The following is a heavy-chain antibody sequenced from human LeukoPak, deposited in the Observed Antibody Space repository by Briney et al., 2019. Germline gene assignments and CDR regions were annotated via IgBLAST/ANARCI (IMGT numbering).Heavy chain of an antibody. CDR1: GFTFSSYA. Sequence: GGSLRLSCAASGFTFSSYAMSWVRQAPGKGLEWVSAISGSGGSTYYADSVKGRFTISRDNSKNALYLQMNSLRAEDTAVYYCAKDKGWSYYFDYWGQGTLVTVSS. J-gene: IGHJ4*02. CDR3: AKDKGWSYYFDY. V-gene: IGHV3-23*01. CDR2: ISGSGGST. D-gene: IGHD6-19*01.